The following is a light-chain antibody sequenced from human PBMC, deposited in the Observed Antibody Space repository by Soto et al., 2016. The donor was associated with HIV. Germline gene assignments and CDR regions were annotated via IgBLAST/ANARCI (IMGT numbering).Light chain of an antibody. V-gene: IGLV3-21*03. CDR1: KIGSKS. Sequence: SYELTQPPSVSVAPGKTARITCGGNKIGSKSVHWYQQKPGQAPVLVVYDDSDRPSGIPERFSGSNSGNTATLTISRVEAGDEADYYCQVWDSSSDHPVFGGGTKLTVL. CDR3: QVWDSSSDHPV. CDR2: DDS. J-gene: IGLJ2*01.